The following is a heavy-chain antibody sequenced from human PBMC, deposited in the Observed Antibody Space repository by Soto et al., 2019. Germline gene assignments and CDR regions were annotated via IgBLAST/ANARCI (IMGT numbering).Heavy chain of an antibody. J-gene: IGHJ4*02. CDR3: ARDKPFSAGY. CDR1: GYTFLDFY. D-gene: IGHD3-3*02. CDR2: INPSGGGT. V-gene: IGHV1-46*01. Sequence: QVQLVQSGTEVKKPGASVKVSCKASGYTFLDFYIHWVRQAPGQGLEWMGFINPSGGGTTYAQKFQGRLTMNRDTSTSTVYMELISLRSEDTAIYYCARDKPFSAGYWGQGTLVT.